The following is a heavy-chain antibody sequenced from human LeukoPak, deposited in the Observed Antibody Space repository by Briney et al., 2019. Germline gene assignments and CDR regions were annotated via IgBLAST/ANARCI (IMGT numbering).Heavy chain of an antibody. V-gene: IGHV3-23*01. J-gene: IGHJ4*02. CDR3: AKAPVTSCRGAFCYPFDS. D-gene: IGHD2-15*01. CDR1: GFTLSTYA. Sequence: GGSLRLSCAASGFTLSTYAMSWVRQTPGKGLEWVAATSSSDAGTYHADSVRGRFTISRDNSRNTMYLQMNSLRAEDAAVYYCAKAPVTSCRGAFCYPFDSWGQGTLVTVSS. CDR2: TSSSDAGT.